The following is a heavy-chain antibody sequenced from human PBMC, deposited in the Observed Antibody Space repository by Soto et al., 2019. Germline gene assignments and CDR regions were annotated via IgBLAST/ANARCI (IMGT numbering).Heavy chain of an antibody. D-gene: IGHD3-16*01. CDR2: MNPNSGNT. J-gene: IGHJ4*02. Sequence: QVQLVQSGAEVKKPGASVKVTCKASGYTFTSYDINWVRQATGQGLEWMGWMNPNSGNTGYAQKFQGRVTMTRNTSISTAYMELSSLRSEDTAVYYCARRKYDYVWGSYSPNFDYWGQGTLVTVSS. CDR1: GYTFTSYD. CDR3: ARRKYDYVWGSYSPNFDY. V-gene: IGHV1-8*01.